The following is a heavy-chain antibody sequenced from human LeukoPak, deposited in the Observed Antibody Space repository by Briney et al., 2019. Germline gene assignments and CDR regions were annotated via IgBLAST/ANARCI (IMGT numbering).Heavy chain of an antibody. CDR3: ARRTMIRGVPGRYYYTLDV. CDR2: ISGSGGST. J-gene: IGHJ6*02. V-gene: IGHV3-23*01. CDR1: GFTFSSYA. D-gene: IGHD3-10*01. Sequence: PGGSLRLSCAASGFTFSSYAMSWVRQAPGKGLEWVSAISGSGGSTYYADSVKGRFTISRDNSKNTLYLQMNSLRAEDTAVYYCARRTMIRGVPGRYYYTLDVWGQGTTVTVSS.